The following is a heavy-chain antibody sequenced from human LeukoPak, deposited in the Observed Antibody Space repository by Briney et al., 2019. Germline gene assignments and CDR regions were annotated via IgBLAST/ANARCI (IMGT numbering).Heavy chain of an antibody. D-gene: IGHD1-1*01. CDR1: GGSFSGYY. CDR3: ARANLEYYYYGMDV. J-gene: IGHJ6*02. CDR2: INHSGST. Sequence: SETLSLTCAVYGGSFSGYYWSWIRQPPGNGLEWIGEINHSGSTNYNPSLKSRVTISVDTSKNQFSLKLSSVTAADTAVYYCARANLEYYYYGMDVWGQGTTVTVSS. V-gene: IGHV4-34*01.